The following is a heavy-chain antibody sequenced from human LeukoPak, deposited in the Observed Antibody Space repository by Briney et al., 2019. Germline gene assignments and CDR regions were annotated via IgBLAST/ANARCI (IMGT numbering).Heavy chain of an antibody. CDR2: ISPTGAGT. D-gene: IGHD2-2*02. CDR1: GFTFSSYA. J-gene: IGHJ3*02. Sequence: GGSLRLSCAASGFTFSSYAMRWVRQAPGKGLEWVSAISPTGAGTYYADSVKGLFTISRDNSKNTLYLQMNSLRAEDTAVYYCAKYTERAFDIWGQGTMVTVSS. CDR3: AKYTERAFDI. V-gene: IGHV3-23*01.